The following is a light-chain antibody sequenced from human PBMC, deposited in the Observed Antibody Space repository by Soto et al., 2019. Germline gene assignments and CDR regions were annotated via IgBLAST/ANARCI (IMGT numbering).Light chain of an antibody. CDR3: QQYGSSPPYT. Sequence: EIVLTQSPGILSLSPGERATLSCRASQTVSGNSLAWYQQRPGQSPRLIIYGSSDRATGIPDRFSGSGSGTYFTLTINKVETEDFAVYYCQQYGSSPPYTFGQGTTLEI. J-gene: IGKJ2*01. CDR2: GSS. V-gene: IGKV3-20*01. CDR1: QTVSGNS.